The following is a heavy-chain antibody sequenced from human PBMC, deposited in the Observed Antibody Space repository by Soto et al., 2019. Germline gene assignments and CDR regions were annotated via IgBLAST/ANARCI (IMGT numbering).Heavy chain of an antibody. V-gene: IGHV3-48*02. CDR2: ISTSSSTI. CDR3: ATSVGASGYDFY. CDR1: GFTFSSYR. Sequence: EVQLVESGGALVKPGGSLSLSCAASGFTFSSYRMNWVRKAPGKGLEWVSFISTSSSTIYYADSVKGRFTISRDNAKNSLFLQMNSLRDEDTAVYYCATSVGASGYDFYWGQGTLVTVSS. J-gene: IGHJ4*02. D-gene: IGHD5-12*01.